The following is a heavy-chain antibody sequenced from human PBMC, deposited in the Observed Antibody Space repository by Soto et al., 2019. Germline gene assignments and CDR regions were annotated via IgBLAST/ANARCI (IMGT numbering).Heavy chain of an antibody. CDR3: AKEIGPFDF. CDR2: INPNSGAT. Sequence: ASVKVSCKTSGHTFTGDYLHWVRQAPGQGLEWMGWINPNSGATKFAQKFQGRVTMTWDTSISTAYMELSSLRSDDTAAYYCAKEIGPFDFWGQGTMVTVSS. CDR1: GHTFTGDY. J-gene: IGHJ3*01. V-gene: IGHV1-2*02. D-gene: IGHD2-21*01.